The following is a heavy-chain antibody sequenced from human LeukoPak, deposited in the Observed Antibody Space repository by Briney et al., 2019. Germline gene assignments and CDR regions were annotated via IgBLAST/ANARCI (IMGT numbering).Heavy chain of an antibody. Sequence: GGSLRLSCVASGITFSSYSMNWVRQAPGKGLEWVSYISSFSGTINYADSVKGRFTISRDNAKNSLYLQMNSLRAEDTAVYYCARDGSGTYWAYYNWFDPWGQGTLVTVSS. CDR3: ARDGSGTYWAYYNWFDP. CDR2: ISSFSGTI. CDR1: GITFSSYS. V-gene: IGHV3-48*01. D-gene: IGHD3-10*01. J-gene: IGHJ5*02.